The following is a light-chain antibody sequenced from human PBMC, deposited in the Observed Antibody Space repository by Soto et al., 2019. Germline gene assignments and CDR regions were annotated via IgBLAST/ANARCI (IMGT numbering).Light chain of an antibody. CDR1: QSITTH. J-gene: IGKJ4*01. CDR3: QQSYSTPRT. V-gene: IGKV1-39*01. CDR2: ATS. Sequence: DIQMTQSPSSLSASVGDRVTITCRASQSITTHLNWYQQKPGKAPKLLIYATSSLQSGVPSRFSGSGSGPDFTLTISSLQPEDFATYYCQQSYSTPRTFGGGTKADIK.